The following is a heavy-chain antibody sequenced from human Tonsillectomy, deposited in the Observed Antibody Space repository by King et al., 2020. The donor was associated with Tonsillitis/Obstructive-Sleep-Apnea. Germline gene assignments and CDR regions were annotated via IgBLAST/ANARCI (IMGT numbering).Heavy chain of an antibody. CDR1: GFTFSSYS. CDR2: ISSSSSYI. Sequence: EVQLVESGGGLVKPGGSLRLSCAASGFTFSSYSMNWVRQAPGKGLEWVSSISSSSSYIYYADSVKGRFTISRDKAKNSLYLQMNSLRAEDTAVYYCAILVAAGWDYWGQGTLVTVSS. J-gene: IGHJ4*02. D-gene: IGHD5-12*01. V-gene: IGHV3-21*01. CDR3: AILVAAGWDY.